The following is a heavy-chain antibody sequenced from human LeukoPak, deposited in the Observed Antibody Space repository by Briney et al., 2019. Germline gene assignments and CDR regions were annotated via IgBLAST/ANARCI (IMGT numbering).Heavy chain of an antibody. V-gene: IGHV1-2*02. CDR1: GYTFTGYY. D-gene: IGHD3-3*01. J-gene: IGHJ4*02. Sequence: GASVKVSCKASGYTFTGYYMHWVRQAPGQGLEWMGWINPNSGGTNYAQKFQGRVTMTRDTSISTAYMELSRLRSDDTAVYYCARERLYDFWSGYYPLDYWGQGTLVTVSS. CDR2: INPNSGGT. CDR3: ARERLYDFWSGYYPLDY.